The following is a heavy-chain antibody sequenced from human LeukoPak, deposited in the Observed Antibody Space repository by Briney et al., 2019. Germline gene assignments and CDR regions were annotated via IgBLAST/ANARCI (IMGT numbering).Heavy chain of an antibody. D-gene: IGHD3-10*01. CDR2: IIPIFGTA. CDR1: GGTFSSYA. V-gene: IGHV1-69*05. Sequence: SVKVSCKASGGTFSSYAISWVRQAPGQGLEWMGGIIPIFGTANYAQKFQGRVTITTDESTSTAYMELSSRRSEDTAVYYCSRSIRRSGSRSTPPDYWGQGTLVTVSS. CDR3: SRSIRRSGSRSTPPDY. J-gene: IGHJ4*02.